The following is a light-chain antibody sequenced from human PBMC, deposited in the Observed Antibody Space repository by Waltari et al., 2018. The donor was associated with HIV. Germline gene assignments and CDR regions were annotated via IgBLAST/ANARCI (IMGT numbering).Light chain of an antibody. Sequence: DIVMTQSPDSLPVSLVERATIDFKSSQNVLYSSNNKNYLAWYQHKAGQPPKLLIYWASTRESGVPDRFSGSGSGTDFTLTSSSLQAEDVAVYYCQQYYGTPYTFGQGTNLEIK. J-gene: IGKJ2*01. CDR3: QQYYGTPYT. V-gene: IGKV4-1*01. CDR2: WAS. CDR1: QNVLYSSNNKNY.